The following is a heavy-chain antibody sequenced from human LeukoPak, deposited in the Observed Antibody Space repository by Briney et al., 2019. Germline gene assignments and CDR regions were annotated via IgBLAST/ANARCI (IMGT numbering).Heavy chain of an antibody. CDR1: GGSFSGYY. D-gene: IGHD5-18*01. J-gene: IGHJ5*01. Sequence: SETLSLTCAVYGGSFSGYYWSWIRQPPGKGLEWIGEINHSGNTNYNPSLKSRVTISVDTSKSQISLKVTSVTAADTAVYYCARAKEYGYNYGPGFGFDPWGQGTPVSVSS. V-gene: IGHV4-34*01. CDR2: INHSGNT. CDR3: ARAKEYGYNYGPGFGFDP.